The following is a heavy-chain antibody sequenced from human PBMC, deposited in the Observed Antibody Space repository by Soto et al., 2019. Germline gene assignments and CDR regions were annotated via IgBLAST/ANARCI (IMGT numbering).Heavy chain of an antibody. V-gene: IGHV4-4*02. J-gene: IGHJ5*02. CDR2: IYHSGNT. CDR3: ATLPPRVVASLLPIPT. Sequence: VQLRQSGPGLVKPSGTLSLTCAVSGGSISSSNWWTWVRQAPGKGLEWIGEIYHSGNTYYNPSPKGRVTITVDKPNNQFSLKLNSVTASDTAVYYCATLPPRVVASLLPIPTWGQGTLVTVSS. D-gene: IGHD1-26*01. CDR1: GGSISSSNW.